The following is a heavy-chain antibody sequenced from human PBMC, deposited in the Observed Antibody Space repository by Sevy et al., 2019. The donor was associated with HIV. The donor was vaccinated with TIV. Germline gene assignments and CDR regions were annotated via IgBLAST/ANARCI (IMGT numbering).Heavy chain of an antibody. CDR1: GASVSAANDY. Sequence: SETLSLTCSVSGASVSAANDYWSWIRQPPGKGLEWIGNVFYFGSTNYNPSLKSRVTISVDTSKNQLSLKLSSVTAADTAVYYCARAPPVRSGDDSLNWFDPWGQGTLVTVSS. CDR2: VFYFGST. CDR3: ARAPPVRSGDDSLNWFDP. D-gene: IGHD5-12*01. V-gene: IGHV4-61*01. J-gene: IGHJ5*02.